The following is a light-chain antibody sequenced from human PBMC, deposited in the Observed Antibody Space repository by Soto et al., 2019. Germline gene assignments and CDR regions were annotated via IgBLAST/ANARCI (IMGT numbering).Light chain of an antibody. CDR1: SSDVGGYNY. Sequence: QSVLTQPASVSGSPGQSITISCTGTSSDVGGYNYVSWYQQHPGKAPKFIIFDVSNRPSGVSDRFSASKSGNTASLTISGLQAEDEADYYCSSYRSTGIPVVFGGGTKLTVL. CDR2: DVS. V-gene: IGLV2-14*03. CDR3: SSYRSTGIPVV. J-gene: IGLJ2*01.